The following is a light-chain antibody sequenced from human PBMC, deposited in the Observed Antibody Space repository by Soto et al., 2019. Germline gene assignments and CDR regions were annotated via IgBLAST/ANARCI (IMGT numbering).Light chain of an antibody. J-gene: IGKJ2*01. CDR1: QSVSSSY. CDR2: GAS. Sequence: EIVLTQSPGTLSLSPGERATLSCRASQSVSSSYLVGYQQKPGQAARLLISGASSRATGITDRFSGRGSGTDFTLPISRLEPEDCAVYYCQQYGSSQGYTFGQGTKLEIK. CDR3: QQYGSSQGYT. V-gene: IGKV3-20*01.